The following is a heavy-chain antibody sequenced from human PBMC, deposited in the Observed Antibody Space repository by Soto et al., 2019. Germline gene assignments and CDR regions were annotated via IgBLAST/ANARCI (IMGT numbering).Heavy chain of an antibody. D-gene: IGHD3-22*01. Sequence: SVKVSCKASGGTFSSYAISWVRQAPGQGLEWMGGIIPIFGTANYAQKFQGRVTITADKSTSTAYMELSSLRSEDTAGYYCARSPADYDSSGYPRLWYWGQGTRVTVSS. CDR2: IIPIFGTA. J-gene: IGHJ4*02. CDR3: ARSPADYDSSGYPRLWY. CDR1: GGTFSSYA. V-gene: IGHV1-69*06.